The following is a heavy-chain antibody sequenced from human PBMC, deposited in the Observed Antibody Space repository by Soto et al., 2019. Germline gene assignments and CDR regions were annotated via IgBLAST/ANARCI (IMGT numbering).Heavy chain of an antibody. CDR2: ISGSGSDI. CDR3: ARAGAYDSIWGTYRADWFDP. J-gene: IGHJ5*02. Sequence: GGSLGLSCAASGFTFSSYSINWVRQAPGKGLEWVSSISGSGSDIYYADSVKGRFTISRDNAKNSLYLQMNSLRAEDTAVYYCARAGAYDSIWGTYRADWFDPWGQGTLVTVSS. D-gene: IGHD3-16*02. V-gene: IGHV3-21*01. CDR1: GFTFSSYS.